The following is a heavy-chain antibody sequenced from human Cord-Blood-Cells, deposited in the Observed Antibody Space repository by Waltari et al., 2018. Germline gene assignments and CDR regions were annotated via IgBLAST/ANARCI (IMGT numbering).Heavy chain of an antibody. V-gene: IGHV1-2*04. CDR1: GYTFPGYY. CDR2: INPNSGGT. J-gene: IGHJ4*02. Sequence: QVQLVQSGAEAKKPGASVKVPCKASGYTFPGYYMHWVRQAPGQGLEWVGWINPNSGGTNYAQKFQGWVTMTRDTSISTAYMELSRLRSDDTAVYYCARESSSYYFDYWGQGTLVTVSS. CDR3: ARESSSYYFDY. D-gene: IGHD6-6*01.